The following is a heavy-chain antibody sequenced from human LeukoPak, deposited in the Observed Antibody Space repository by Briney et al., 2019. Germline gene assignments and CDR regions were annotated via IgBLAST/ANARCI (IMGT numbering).Heavy chain of an antibody. J-gene: IGHJ6*02. CDR3: ARIDCSSNSCMDV. CDR1: GGSISPYY. CDR2: IYYSGTT. Sequence: SETLSLTCTVSGGSISPYYWSWIRQPPGKGLEWIGYIYYSGTTHYNPSLKSRVTLSVDTSKNQFSLKLTSVTAADTAVYYCARIDCSSNSCMDVWGQGTTVTVAS. D-gene: IGHD2-2*01. V-gene: IGHV4-59*12.